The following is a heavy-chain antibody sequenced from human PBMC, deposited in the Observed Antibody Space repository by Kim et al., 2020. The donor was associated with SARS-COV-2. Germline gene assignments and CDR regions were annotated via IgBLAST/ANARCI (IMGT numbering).Heavy chain of an antibody. D-gene: IGHD2-15*01. Sequence: SETLSLTCTVSGGSISSYYWSWIRQPPGKGLEWIGYIYYSGSTNYNPSLKSRVTISVDTSKNQFSLKLSSVTAADTAVYYCARGRTDVVVVAATRYYYYG. CDR2: IYYSGST. CDR3: ARGRTDVVVVAATRYYYYG. V-gene: IGHV4-59*01. J-gene: IGHJ6*01. CDR1: GGSISSYY.